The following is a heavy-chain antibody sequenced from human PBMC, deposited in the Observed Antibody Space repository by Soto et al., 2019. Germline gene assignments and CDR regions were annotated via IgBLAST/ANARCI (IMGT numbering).Heavy chain of an antibody. Sequence: QVQLQESGPGLVKPSQTLSLTCTVSGGSISSGGYYWSWIRQHPGKGLEWIGYIYYSGSTYYNPSLRGRVTISVDRSKNQFSLKLSSVTAADTAVYYCAKDLSSSWLDYWGQGTLVTDSS. D-gene: IGHD6-13*01. V-gene: IGHV4-31*03. CDR1: GGSISSGGYY. CDR2: IYYSGST. CDR3: AKDLSSSWLDY. J-gene: IGHJ4*02.